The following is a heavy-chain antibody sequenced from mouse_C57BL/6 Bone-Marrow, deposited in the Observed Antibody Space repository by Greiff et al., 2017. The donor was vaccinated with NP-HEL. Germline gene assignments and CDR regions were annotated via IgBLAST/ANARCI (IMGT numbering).Heavy chain of an antibody. V-gene: IGHV1-69*01. CDR3: ARSGYDYDSRFAY. D-gene: IGHD2-4*01. CDR2: IDPSDSYT. Sequence: QVQLKQSGAELVMPGASVKLSCKASGYTFTSYWMHWVKQRPGQGLEWIGEIDPSDSYTNYNQKFKGKSTLTVDKSSSTAYMQLSSLTSEDSAVYYCARSGYDYDSRFAYWGQGTLVTVSA. J-gene: IGHJ3*01. CDR1: GYTFTSYW.